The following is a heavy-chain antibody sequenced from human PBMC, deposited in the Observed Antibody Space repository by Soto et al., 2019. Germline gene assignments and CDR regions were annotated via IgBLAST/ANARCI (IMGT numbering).Heavy chain of an antibody. V-gene: IGHV4-59*01. CDR3: ARGAADTAMVDS. CDR2: IFYSGST. Sequence: SETLSLTCTVSGGSIRSYYWTWIRQPPGKGLEWLGYIFYSGSTFYNPSLKSRVTISIHTSKSQFSLQLTSVTAADTAVYYCARGAADTAMVDSWGQGTLVTVCS. J-gene: IGHJ4*02. CDR1: GGSIRSYY. D-gene: IGHD5-18*01.